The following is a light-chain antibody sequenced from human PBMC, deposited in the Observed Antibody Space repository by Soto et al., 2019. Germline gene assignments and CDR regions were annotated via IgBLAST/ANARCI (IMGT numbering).Light chain of an antibody. CDR2: DAS. CDR1: QSIGKH. J-gene: IGKJ1*01. Sequence: IQMTQSPSSLSASVGARVTITCRASQSIGKHLNWYQQKPGKAPKLLIYDASSLESGVPSRFSGSGSGTDFTLTISCLQSEDFATYYCQQYYSYPWTFGQGTKVDIK. CDR3: QQYYSYPWT. V-gene: IGKV1-13*02.